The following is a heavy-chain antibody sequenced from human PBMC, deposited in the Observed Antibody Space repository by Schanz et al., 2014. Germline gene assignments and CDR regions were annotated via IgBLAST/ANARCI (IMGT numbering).Heavy chain of an antibody. V-gene: IGHV4-61*02. CDR3: ARDTTWRLDL. CDR2: VFPNGIT. Sequence: QVQLQESGPGLVKPSQTLSLTCTVSGGSIRSGTYYWSWIRQPAGKALEWVGRVFPNGITNYDPSRKSRSPISLDTSKTQFSLPLTSLTAADTAVYYCARDTTWRLDLWGRGTLVTVSS. D-gene: IGHD1-1*01. J-gene: IGHJ2*01. CDR1: GGSIRSGTYY.